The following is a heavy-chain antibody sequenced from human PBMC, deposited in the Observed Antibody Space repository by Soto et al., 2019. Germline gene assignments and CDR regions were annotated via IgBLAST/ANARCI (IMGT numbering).Heavy chain of an antibody. Sequence: QVQLQESGPGLVKPSQTLSLTCSVSGGSISSGDYYWNWIRQPPGKGLEWIGYIYYSGNTYYNPSLRSRGTISLDRSENQFSLKLSFVTAADTAVYYCARDRYYGSGTYYNFYYGMDVWGQGTTVTVSS. D-gene: IGHD3-10*01. J-gene: IGHJ6*02. CDR3: ARDRYYGSGTYYNFYYGMDV. V-gene: IGHV4-30-4*01. CDR2: IYYSGNT. CDR1: GGSISSGDYY.